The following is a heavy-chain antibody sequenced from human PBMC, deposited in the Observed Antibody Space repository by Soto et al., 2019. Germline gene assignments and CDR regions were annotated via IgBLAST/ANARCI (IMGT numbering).Heavy chain of an antibody. Sequence: PSETLSLTCTVSGGSISSGGYYWSWIRQHPGKGLEWIGYIYYSGSTYYNPSLKSRVTISVDTSKNQFSLKLSSVTAADTAVYYCASGMYYDFLSGYRQIDYWGQGTLVTVSS. V-gene: IGHV4-31*03. CDR3: ASGMYYDFLSGYRQIDY. CDR2: IYYSGST. CDR1: GGSISSGGYY. D-gene: IGHD3-3*01. J-gene: IGHJ4*02.